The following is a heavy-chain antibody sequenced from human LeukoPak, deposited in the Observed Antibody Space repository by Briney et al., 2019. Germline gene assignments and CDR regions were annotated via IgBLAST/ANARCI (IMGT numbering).Heavy chain of an antibody. CDR3: TTLLLWFGDDY. V-gene: IGHV3-15*01. CDR1: GFTFGNYA. J-gene: IGHJ4*02. D-gene: IGHD3-10*01. Sequence: GGSLRLSCAASGFTFGNYAMSWVRQAPGKGLEWVGRIKSKTDGGTTDYAVPVKGRFTISRDDSKNTLDLQMNSLKTEDTAVYYCTTLLLWFGDDYWGQGTLVTVSS. CDR2: IKSKTDGGTT.